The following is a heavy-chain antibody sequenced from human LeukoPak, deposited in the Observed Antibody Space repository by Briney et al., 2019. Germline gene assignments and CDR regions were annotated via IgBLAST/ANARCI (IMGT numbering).Heavy chain of an antibody. D-gene: IGHD2-21*02. Sequence: PGGSLRLSCAASGFTFSSYDMHCVRQAPDKGLEWVAVILYDASNKYYADSVKGRFTISRDKSKNTLYLQMNSLRAEDTAVYYCARDCGGDCWDRNFDYWGQGTLITVSS. V-gene: IGHV3-33*01. CDR2: ILYDASNK. CDR1: GFTFSSYD. CDR3: ARDCGGDCWDRNFDY. J-gene: IGHJ4*02.